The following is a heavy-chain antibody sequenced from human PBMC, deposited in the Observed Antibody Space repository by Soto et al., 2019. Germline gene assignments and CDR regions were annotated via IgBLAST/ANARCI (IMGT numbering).Heavy chain of an antibody. CDR1: GFTFSSYG. Sequence: PGGSLRLSCAASGFTFSSYGMHWVRQAPGKGLEWVAVIWYDGSNKYYADSVKGRFTISRDNSKNTLYLQMNSLRAEDTAVYYCARPLRYFDRLDGMDVWGQGTTVTVSS. J-gene: IGHJ6*02. V-gene: IGHV3-33*01. CDR3: ARPLRYFDRLDGMDV. CDR2: IWYDGSNK. D-gene: IGHD3-9*01.